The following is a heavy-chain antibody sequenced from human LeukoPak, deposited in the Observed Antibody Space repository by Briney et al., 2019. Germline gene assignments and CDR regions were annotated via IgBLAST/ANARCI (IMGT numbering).Heavy chain of an antibody. Sequence: PGGSLRLSCAASGFNFGSYYMTWVRQAPGKELEWVSVISDSGDNTYYADSVKGRFTVSRDNSRDTLYLQMNSLRAEDTALYYCAKKIGTGPGHNWFDPWGQGTLVTVSS. J-gene: IGHJ5*02. CDR3: AKKIGTGPGHNWFDP. V-gene: IGHV3-23*01. CDR1: GFNFGSYY. CDR2: ISDSGDNT. D-gene: IGHD2-8*02.